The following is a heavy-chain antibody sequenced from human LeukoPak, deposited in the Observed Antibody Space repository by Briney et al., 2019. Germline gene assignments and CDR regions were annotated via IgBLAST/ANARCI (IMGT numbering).Heavy chain of an antibody. CDR3: ARETSQKGAHYMDV. Sequence: SETLSLTCTVSGYSISSGYYWGWIRQPPGKGLEWIGSIYHSGSTYYNPSLESRVTISVDTSKNQFSLKLSSVTAADTAVYYCARETSQKGAHYMDVWGKGTTVTISS. J-gene: IGHJ6*03. CDR2: IYHSGST. V-gene: IGHV4-38-2*02. D-gene: IGHD3-16*01. CDR1: GYSISSGYY.